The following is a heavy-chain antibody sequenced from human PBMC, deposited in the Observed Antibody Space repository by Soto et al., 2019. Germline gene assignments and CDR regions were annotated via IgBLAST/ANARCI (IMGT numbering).Heavy chain of an antibody. Sequence: WTWIRQSPGKGLEWIGYIHHSGAFLYNPSFKSRLTISVDTSKNQFSLHLSSVTDADTAVYFCASEDDGGDSLDVWGQGTTVTVSS. D-gene: IGHD2-21*02. V-gene: IGHV4-30-4*08. CDR3: ASEDDGGDSLDV. CDR2: IHHSGAF. J-gene: IGHJ6*02.